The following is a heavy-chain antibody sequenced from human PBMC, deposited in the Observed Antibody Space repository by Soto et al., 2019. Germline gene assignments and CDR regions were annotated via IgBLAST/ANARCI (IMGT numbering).Heavy chain of an antibody. D-gene: IGHD4-17*01. CDR3: AKAGPAPMTTVTPVDF. V-gene: IGHV3-30*18. Sequence: TGGSLRLSCAASGFTFSNYGIHWVRQAPGKGLEWVAVISYDGINKYYADSVKGRFTISRDNSRNTLFLQMNSLSTEDTAVYYCAKAGPAPMTTVTPVDFWGQGTLVTVSS. J-gene: IGHJ4*02. CDR2: ISYDGINK. CDR1: GFTFSNYG.